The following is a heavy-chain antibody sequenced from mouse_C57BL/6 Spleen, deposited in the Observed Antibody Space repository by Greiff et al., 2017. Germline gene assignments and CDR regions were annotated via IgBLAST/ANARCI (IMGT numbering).Heavy chain of an antibody. V-gene: IGHV1-55*01. J-gene: IGHJ3*01. CDR1: GYTFTSYW. D-gene: IGHD2-3*01. Sequence: VQLQQPGAELVKPGASVKMSCKASGYTFTSYWITWVKQRPGQGLEWIGDIYPGSGSTNYNEKFKSKATLTVDTSSSTAYMQLSSLTSADSAVYYCARSGGWFLAWFAYWGQGTQVTVSA. CDR2: IYPGSGST. CDR3: ARSGGWFLAWFAY.